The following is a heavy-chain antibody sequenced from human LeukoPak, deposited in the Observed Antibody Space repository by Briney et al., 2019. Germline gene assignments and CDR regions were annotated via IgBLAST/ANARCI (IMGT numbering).Heavy chain of an antibody. CDR2: INTNTGNT. V-gene: IGHV7-4-1*02. J-gene: IGHJ6*03. D-gene: IGHD6-19*01. CDR1: GYTFTSYA. Sequence: ASVKVSCKASGYTFTSYAMNWVRQAPGQGLEWMGWINTNTGNTTYAQGFTGRFVFSLDTSVSTAYLQISSLKAEDTAVYYCARDGSLPATDGGWYERNYYYMDVWGKGTTVTVSS. CDR3: ARDGSLPATDGGWYERNYYYMDV.